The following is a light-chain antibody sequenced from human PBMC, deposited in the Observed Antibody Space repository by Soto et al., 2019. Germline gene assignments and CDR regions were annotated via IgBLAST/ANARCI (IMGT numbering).Light chain of an antibody. Sequence: EIVLTQSPGTLSLSPGERASLSCRASQSVSRSYLAWYQHKPGQAPRLLIYGASSRATGIPHRFSGSGSATDFTLTISRLEPEDFAVYYCQQYGSSPLTFGGGTKVEIK. CDR2: GAS. V-gene: IGKV3-20*01. J-gene: IGKJ4*01. CDR1: QSVSRSY. CDR3: QQYGSSPLT.